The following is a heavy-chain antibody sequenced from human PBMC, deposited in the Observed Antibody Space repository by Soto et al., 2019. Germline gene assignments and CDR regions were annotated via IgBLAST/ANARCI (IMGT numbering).Heavy chain of an antibody. CDR3: ARDRRYYYYGMDV. CDR2: IYYSGST. J-gene: IGHJ6*02. CDR1: GGSISSGGYY. V-gene: IGHV4-31*03. D-gene: IGHD6-6*01. Sequence: SETLSLTCTVSGGSISSGGYYWSWIRQHPGKGLEWIGYIYYSGSTYYNPSLKSRVTISVDTSKNQFSLKLSSVTAADTAVYYCARDRRYYYYGMDVWGQGTTVTVSS.